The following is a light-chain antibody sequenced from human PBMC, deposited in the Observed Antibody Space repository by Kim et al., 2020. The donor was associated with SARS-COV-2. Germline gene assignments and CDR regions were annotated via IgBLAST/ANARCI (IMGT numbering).Light chain of an antibody. CDR2: AAS. Sequence: DIQVTQSPSPLPASVGDRVTITCRASQDISDYLAWYQQKPGEVPKLLIYAASTLQSGVPSRFSGRGSGTDFTLTISSLQAEDVATYYCQKYNNAPWTFGQGTKVDIK. J-gene: IGKJ1*01. V-gene: IGKV1-27*01. CDR3: QKYNNAPWT. CDR1: QDISDY.